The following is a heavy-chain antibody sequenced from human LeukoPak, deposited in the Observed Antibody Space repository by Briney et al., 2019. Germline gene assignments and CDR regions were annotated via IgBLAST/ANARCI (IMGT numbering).Heavy chain of an antibody. CDR3: ARLLIDYGDDTRLYYFDY. J-gene: IGHJ4*02. V-gene: IGHV5-51*01. CDR1: GYRFTSYW. Sequence: GESLKISCKGSGYRFTSYWIGWVRQMPGKGLEWMGIVYPGDSDTRYSPSFQGQVTISADKSISTAYLQWSSLKAPDTAMYFCARLLIDYGDDTRLYYFDYWGQGTLVTVSS. CDR2: VYPGDSDT. D-gene: IGHD4-17*01.